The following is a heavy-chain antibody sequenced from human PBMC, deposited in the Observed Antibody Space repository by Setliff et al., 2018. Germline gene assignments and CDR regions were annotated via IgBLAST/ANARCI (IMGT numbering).Heavy chain of an antibody. CDR1: GGSISSSSYY. V-gene: IGHV4-39*07. CDR3: ARGPYNIYDRSGYGFTNWFDP. Sequence: LSLTCTVSGGSISSSSYYWGWIRQPPGKGLEWIGSIYYSGSTYYNPSLKSRVTISVDTSKKQFSLKLSSVTAADTAVYYCARGPYNIYDRSGYGFTNWFDPWGQGIPVTVSS. J-gene: IGHJ5*02. CDR2: IYYSGST. D-gene: IGHD3-22*01.